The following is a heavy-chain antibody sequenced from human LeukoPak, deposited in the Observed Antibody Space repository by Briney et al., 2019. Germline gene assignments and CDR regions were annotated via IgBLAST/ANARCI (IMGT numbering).Heavy chain of an antibody. J-gene: IGHJ1*01. CDR1: GGSISSGGYS. Sequence: PSQTLSLTCAVSGGSISSGGYSWSWIRQPPGKGLEWIGYIYHSGSTYYNPSLKSRVTISVDRSKNQFSLKLSSVTAADTAVYYCARSGEYYYGSGSPSVSYFQHWGQGTLVTVSS. CDR3: ARSGEYYYGSGSPSVSYFQH. D-gene: IGHD3-10*01. CDR2: IYHSGST. V-gene: IGHV4-30-2*01.